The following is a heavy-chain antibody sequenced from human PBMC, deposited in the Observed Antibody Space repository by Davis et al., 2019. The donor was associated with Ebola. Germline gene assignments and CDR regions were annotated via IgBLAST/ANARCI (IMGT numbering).Heavy chain of an antibody. V-gene: IGHV4-4*02. J-gene: IGHJ3*02. D-gene: IGHD6-6*01. CDR2: INDSGST. CDR3: ARVTIAARPISDSFDI. CDR1: GGSIISTKW. Sequence: SETLSLTCAVSGGSIISTKWWSWVRQSPGKGLEWIGEINDSGSTNYSPSLKSRVTISVDTYNNQFSLKLTSVTAADTAMYYCARVTIAARPISDSFDIWGQGTVVTVSS.